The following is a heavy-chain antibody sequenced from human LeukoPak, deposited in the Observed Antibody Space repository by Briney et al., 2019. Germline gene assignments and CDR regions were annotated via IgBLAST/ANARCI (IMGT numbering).Heavy chain of an antibody. Sequence: AVKVSCKGCGYTFTSYVISWVGQPPGRGGEGMGWISAYNGNTNFAQKLHGRVTMTTAASTSTAYMELRSLRSDDTAVYYCARALRQTPMAYSVGATDYWGQGTLVTVSS. CDR3: ARALRQTPMAYSVGATDY. CDR2: ISAYNGNT. V-gene: IGHV1-18*01. J-gene: IGHJ4*02. D-gene: IGHD1-26*01. CDR1: GYTFTSYV.